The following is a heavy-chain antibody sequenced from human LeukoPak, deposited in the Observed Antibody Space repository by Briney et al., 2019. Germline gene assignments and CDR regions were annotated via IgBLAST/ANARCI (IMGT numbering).Heavy chain of an antibody. CDR3: ARHSRRWLQFSGYYYGMDV. CDR2: IYPGDSDT. D-gene: IGHD5-24*01. V-gene: IGHV5-51*01. Sequence: GESLKIPCKGSGYSFTSYWIGWVRQMPGKGLEWMGIIYPGDSDTRYGPSFQGQVTISADKSISTAYLQWSSLKASDTAMYYCARHSRRWLQFSGYYYGMDVWGQGTTVTVSS. J-gene: IGHJ6*02. CDR1: GYSFTSYW.